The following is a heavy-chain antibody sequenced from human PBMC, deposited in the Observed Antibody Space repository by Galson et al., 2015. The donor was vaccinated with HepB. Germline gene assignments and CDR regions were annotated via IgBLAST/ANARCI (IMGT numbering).Heavy chain of an antibody. CDR1: GFTFTRYA. V-gene: IGHV3-23*01. CDR2: ITSSGGNT. Sequence: SLRLSCAASGFTFTRYAMTWVRQAPGKGLERVSSITSSGGNTYYTDSVKGRFTISRDNSKNTLFLQLNSLRAEDTVVYYCAKDGVMVATNPYHFHYWGQGTLVTVSS. J-gene: IGHJ4*02. CDR3: AKDGVMVATNPYHFHY. D-gene: IGHD2-15*01.